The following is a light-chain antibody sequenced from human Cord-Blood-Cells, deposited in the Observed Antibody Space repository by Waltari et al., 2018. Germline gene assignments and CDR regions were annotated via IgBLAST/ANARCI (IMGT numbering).Light chain of an antibody. CDR3: CSYAGSSTFRV. J-gene: IGLJ3*02. CDR2: EGS. V-gene: IGLV2-23*03. Sequence: QSALTQPASVSGSPGQSITISCTGTSSDVGSYNLVSWYQQHPGKAPKLMIYEGSKGPSGVSNRFSGSKSGNTASLTISGLQAEDEADYYCCSYAGSSTFRVFGGGTKLTVL. CDR1: SSDVGSYNL.